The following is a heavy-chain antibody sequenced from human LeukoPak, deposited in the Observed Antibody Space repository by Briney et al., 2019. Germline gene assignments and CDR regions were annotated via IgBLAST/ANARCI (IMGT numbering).Heavy chain of an antibody. V-gene: IGHV4-30-4*07. D-gene: IGHD3-22*01. CDR1: GGSLSSGGYS. J-gene: IGHJ3*02. CDR3: AGFMIVDAFDI. CDR2: IYYSGST. Sequence: SETLSLTCAVSGGSLSSGGYSWSSVRQPPGKGLEWIGYIYYSGSTYYNPSLKSRVTISVDTSKNQFSLKLSSVTAADTAVYYCAGFMIVDAFDIWGQGTMVTVSS.